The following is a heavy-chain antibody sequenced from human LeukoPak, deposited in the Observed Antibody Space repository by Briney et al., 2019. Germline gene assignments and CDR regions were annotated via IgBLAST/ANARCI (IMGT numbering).Heavy chain of an antibody. J-gene: IGHJ5*02. V-gene: IGHV3-11*01. CDR2: ISSSGTTI. CDR1: GSTFSDYY. Sequence: GSLRLSCAASGSTFSDYYMSWIRQAPGKGLEWVSYISSSGTTIYYADSVKGRFTISRDNAKNSLYLQMNSLRAEDTAVYYCAREYSSSSSLRIDPWGQGTLVTVSS. D-gene: IGHD6-6*01. CDR3: AREYSSSSSLRIDP.